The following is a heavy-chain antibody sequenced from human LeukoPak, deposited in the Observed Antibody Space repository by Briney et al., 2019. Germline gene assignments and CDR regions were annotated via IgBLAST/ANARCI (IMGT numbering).Heavy chain of an antibody. CDR2: FEPEDGET. Sequence: ASVKVSCKVSGYTLTELSMHWVRQAPGKGLEWMGGFEPEDGETIYAQKFQGRVTITADKSTSTAYMERSSLRSEDTAVYYCASPGYSSSPRGYYGMDVWGQGTTVTVSS. J-gene: IGHJ6*02. V-gene: IGHV1-24*01. D-gene: IGHD6-19*01. CDR1: GYTLTELS. CDR3: ASPGYSSSPRGYYGMDV.